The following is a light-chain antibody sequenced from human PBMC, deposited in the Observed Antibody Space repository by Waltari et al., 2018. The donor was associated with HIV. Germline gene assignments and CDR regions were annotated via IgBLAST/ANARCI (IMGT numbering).Light chain of an antibody. V-gene: IGLV1-47*01. CDR3: AAWDNSLSAPV. J-gene: IGLJ3*02. CDR1: SSNIGSNY. CDR2: RYN. Sequence: QSVLTQPPSASGTPGQRVTISCSGSSSNIGSNYVYWYQQLPGTAPKLLIYRYNQRPSGVPDRFSGSKSGTSASLAISGLRSEDEADYYCAAWDNSLSAPVFGGGTKLTVL.